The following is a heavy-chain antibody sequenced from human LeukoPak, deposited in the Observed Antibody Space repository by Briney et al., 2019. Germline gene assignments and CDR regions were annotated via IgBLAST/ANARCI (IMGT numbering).Heavy chain of an antibody. Sequence: GSLRLSCAASGLTFSSHWMHWVRQAPGKGLEWVANIKQDGSEKYYVDSVKGRFTISRDNAKNSLYLQMNSLRAEDTAVYYCARGIQLWRYYYYGMDVWGQGTTVTVSS. J-gene: IGHJ6*02. CDR3: ARGIQLWRYYYYGMDV. CDR2: IKQDGSEK. D-gene: IGHD5-18*01. V-gene: IGHV3-7*03. CDR1: GLTFSSHW.